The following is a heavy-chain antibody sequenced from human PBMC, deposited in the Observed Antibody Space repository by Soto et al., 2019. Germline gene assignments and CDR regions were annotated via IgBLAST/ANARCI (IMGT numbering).Heavy chain of an antibody. CDR1: GGSLSSGGYY. J-gene: IGHJ4*02. V-gene: IGHV4-31*03. D-gene: IGHD2-21*01. CDR2: IYYTGKT. Sequence: SETLSLTCTVSGGSLSSGGYYWSWLRQLPGKGLEWIGYIYYTGKTYYNPALKSRLATSVDTSKNQFSLKLSSVTAADSALYYCARVFAGSFDYWGQGTLVTVSS. CDR3: ARVFAGSFDY.